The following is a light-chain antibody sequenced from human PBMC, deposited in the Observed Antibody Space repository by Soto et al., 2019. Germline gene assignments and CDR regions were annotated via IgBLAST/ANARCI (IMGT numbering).Light chain of an antibody. CDR2: GAS. CDR3: QQFNDWPPLT. Sequence: EIVMTQSPATLSVSPGERVTLSCRASQSVSINLAWYQKKTGQGLRLLIYGASSRATGLPAMFSCSGSWTEFTLTISRLQAEDAGIYYCQQFNDWPPLTFGGGTKVEI. V-gene: IGKV3-15*01. CDR1: QSVSIN. J-gene: IGKJ4*01.